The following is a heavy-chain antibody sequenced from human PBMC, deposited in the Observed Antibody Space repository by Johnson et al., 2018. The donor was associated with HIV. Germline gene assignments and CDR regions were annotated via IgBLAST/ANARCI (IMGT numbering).Heavy chain of an antibody. CDR1: GFTVINTY. CDR3: AKTVRQWLVRNDAFDI. CDR2: ILYDGNNK. J-gene: IGHJ3*02. D-gene: IGHD6-19*01. V-gene: IGHV3-53*01. Sequence: VQLVVSGGGLIQPGGSLRLSCAASGFTVINTYMSWVRQPPGKGLEWVSVILYDGNNKYYADSVKGRFTISRDNSKNTLYLQMNSLRAEDTAVYYCAKTVRQWLVRNDAFDIWGQGTMVTVSS.